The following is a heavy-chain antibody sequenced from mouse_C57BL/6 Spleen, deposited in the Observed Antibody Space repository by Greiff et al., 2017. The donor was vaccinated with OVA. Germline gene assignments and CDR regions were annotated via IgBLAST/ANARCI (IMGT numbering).Heavy chain of an antibody. Sequence: VQLKQSGTVLARPGASVKMSCKTSGYTFTSYWMHWVKQRPGQGLEWIGAIYPGNSDTSYNQKFKGKAKLTAVTSASTAYMGLSSLTNEDSAVYYCTTYDPERYYAMDYWGQGTSVTVSS. CDR3: TTYDPERYYAMDY. CDR2: IYPGNSDT. V-gene: IGHV1-5*01. D-gene: IGHD2-3*01. J-gene: IGHJ4*01. CDR1: GYTFTSYW.